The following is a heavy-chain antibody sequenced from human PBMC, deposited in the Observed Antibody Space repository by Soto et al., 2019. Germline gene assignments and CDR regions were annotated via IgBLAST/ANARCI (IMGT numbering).Heavy chain of an antibody. CDR1: GASISSRSYC. D-gene: IGHD3-3*01. V-gene: IGHV4-39*01. CDR3: AKAPTYYDFWTARSHFDY. J-gene: IGHJ4*02. CDR2: INYSGSA. Sequence: SETLSLTSTVSGASISSRSYCWCWIRQPPGKGLEWVGSINYSGSAYHNPSLKSRVTISTDTSKNQFSLILSSVTAADTAVYYCAKAPTYYDFWTARSHFDYWVQGTLVTVSS.